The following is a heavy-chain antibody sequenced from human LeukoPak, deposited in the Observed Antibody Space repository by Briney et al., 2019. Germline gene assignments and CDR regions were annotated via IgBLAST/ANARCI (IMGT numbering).Heavy chain of an antibody. Sequence: ASVKVSCKASGYTFNGYYKHWVRQAPGQGLEWMGWINPNSGGTNYAQKFQGRDTMTRDTSISTAYMELSRLRSDDTAMYYCARSSGWKYNIDYWGQGTLVTVSS. J-gene: IGHJ4*02. V-gene: IGHV1-2*02. CDR1: GYTFNGYY. D-gene: IGHD6-19*01. CDR3: ARSSGWKYNIDY. CDR2: INPNSGGT.